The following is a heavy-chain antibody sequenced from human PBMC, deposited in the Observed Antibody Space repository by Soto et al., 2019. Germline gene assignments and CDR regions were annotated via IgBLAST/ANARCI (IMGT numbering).Heavy chain of an antibody. J-gene: IGHJ4*02. CDR3: AHHPYYGLGSYSFDY. CDR2: IYWDDDK. Sequence: QITLKESGPTLVKPTQTLTLTCTFSGFSLSTSGVGVGWIRQPPGKALEWLAVIYWDDDKRYSPALKSRLTITKDTSKNQVVLTMTKMDPVDTATYFCAHHPYYGLGSYSFDYWGQGTLVTVSS. CDR1: GFSLSTSGVG. V-gene: IGHV2-5*02. D-gene: IGHD3-10*01.